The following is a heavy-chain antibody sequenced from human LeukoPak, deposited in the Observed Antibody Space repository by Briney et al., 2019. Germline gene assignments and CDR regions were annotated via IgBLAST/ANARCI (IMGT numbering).Heavy chain of an antibody. Sequence: GGSLRLSCVASEFSPTNFWMTWVRRAPGRGLEWVANIKHDGTEKFYVDSVKGRFTISRDNAKNSLYLQMSSLRAEDTAVYYCAPFVGIVSGTYTVPGGLLVWGKGTTVTVSS. CDR1: EFSPTNFW. CDR2: IKHDGTEK. CDR3: APFVGIVSGTYTVPGGLLV. J-gene: IGHJ6*04. D-gene: IGHD2-2*03. V-gene: IGHV3-7*01.